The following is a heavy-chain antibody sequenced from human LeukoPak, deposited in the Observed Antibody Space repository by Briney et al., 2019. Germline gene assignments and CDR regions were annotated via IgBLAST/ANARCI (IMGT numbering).Heavy chain of an antibody. CDR3: AIPGPSYRRFDH. Sequence: GGSLRLSCAASGVTFSIYARSWVRQAPVQGLEWVSAICTSGSSTYYAYSVKGRFTTSRDNSKNTLYLQMNSLRDEGTAVYYCAIPGPSYRRFDHWGQGTLVTVSS. V-gene: IGHV3-23*01. CDR1: GVTFSIYA. J-gene: IGHJ4*02. D-gene: IGHD3-16*02. CDR2: ICTSGSST.